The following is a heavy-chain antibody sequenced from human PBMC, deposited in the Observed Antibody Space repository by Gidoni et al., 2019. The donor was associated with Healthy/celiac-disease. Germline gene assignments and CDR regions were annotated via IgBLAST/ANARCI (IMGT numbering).Heavy chain of an antibody. CDR1: GSTSSSYA. V-gene: IGHV3-23*01. D-gene: IGHD6-13*01. CDR2: ISGSGGST. J-gene: IGHJ4*02. Sequence: EVQLFESGGGLVQSGGSLSFSCAAFGSTSSSYAMRWVRQASGKGLEWVSAISGSGGSTYYAGDVKGRFTISRDNSKNALDLQMNSLRAEDTAVYYCAKSPPDGRIAAAGYWGQGTLVTVSS. CDR3: AKSPPDGRIAAAGY.